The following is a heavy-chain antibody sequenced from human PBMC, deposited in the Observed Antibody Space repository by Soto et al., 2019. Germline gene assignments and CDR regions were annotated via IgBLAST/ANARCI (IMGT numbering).Heavy chain of an antibody. CDR3: AKDRIALAYCGGDCYFDY. CDR1: GFTFSSYA. CDR2: ISGSGGST. V-gene: IGHV3-23*01. J-gene: IGHJ4*02. D-gene: IGHD2-21*02. Sequence: LSLTCAASGFTFSSYAMSWVRQAPGKGLEWVSAISGSGGSTYYADSVKGRFTISRDNSKNTLYLQMNSLRAEDTAVYYCAKDRIALAYCGGDCYFDYGGQGTLVTVSS.